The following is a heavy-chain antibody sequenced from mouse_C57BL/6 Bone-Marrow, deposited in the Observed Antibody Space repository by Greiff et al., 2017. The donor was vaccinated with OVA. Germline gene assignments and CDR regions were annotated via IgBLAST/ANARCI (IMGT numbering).Heavy chain of an antibody. D-gene: IGHD2-1*01. CDR1: GFSLTSYA. CDR3: ARNYEGNFHYFDY. V-gene: IGHV2-9-1*01. Sequence: QVQLQQSGPGLVAPSQSLSITCTVSGFSLTSYAISWVRQPPGKGLEWLGVIWTGGGTNYNSALKSRLSISKDNSKSQVFLKMNSLQTDDTARYYCARNYEGNFHYFDYWGQGTTLTVSS. J-gene: IGHJ2*01. CDR2: IWTGGGT.